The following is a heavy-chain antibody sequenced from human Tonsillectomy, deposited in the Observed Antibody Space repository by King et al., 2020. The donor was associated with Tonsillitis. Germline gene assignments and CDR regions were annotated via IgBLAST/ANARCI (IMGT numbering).Heavy chain of an antibody. D-gene: IGHD5-18*01. CDR3: TRVVDTAMGHIDY. J-gene: IGHJ4*02. CDR1: GFTFGDYT. V-gene: IGHV3-49*03. Sequence: VQLVESGGGLVQPGRSLRLSCPASGFTFGDYTMSWLRQAPGKGLEWVGFIRSKAYGGTTEYAASVKGRFTISRDDSKSIAYLQMNSLKTEDTAVYYCTRVVDTAMGHIDYWGQGTLVTVSS. CDR2: IRSKAYGGTT.